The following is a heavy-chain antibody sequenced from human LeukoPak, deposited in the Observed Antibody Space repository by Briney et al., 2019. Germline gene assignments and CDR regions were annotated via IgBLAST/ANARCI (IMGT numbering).Heavy chain of an antibody. CDR3: ARVMVRGVSKYMDV. Sequence: ETLSLTCTVSGGSISSYYWSWIRQPPGKGLEWIGYIYYSGSTNYNPSLKSRVTISVDTSKNQFSLRLSSVTAADTAVYYCARVMVRGVSKYMDVWGKGTTVTISS. CDR2: IYYSGST. CDR1: GGSISSYY. J-gene: IGHJ6*03. V-gene: IGHV4-59*01. D-gene: IGHD3-10*01.